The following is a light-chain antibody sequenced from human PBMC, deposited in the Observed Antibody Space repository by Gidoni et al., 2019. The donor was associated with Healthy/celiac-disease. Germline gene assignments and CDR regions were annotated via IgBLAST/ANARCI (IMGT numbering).Light chain of an antibody. CDR2: GNS. J-gene: IGLJ2*01. CDR1: SSTIGAGYD. V-gene: IGLV1-40*01. Sequence: QSVLTQPPSVSGPPGPRVTISCTGSSSTIGAGYDVHWYQQLPGTAPKLLIYGNSNRPSGVPDRFSGSKSGTSASLAITGLQAEDEADYDCQSYDSSLSGWDVVFGGGTKLTVL. CDR3: QSYDSSLSGWDVV.